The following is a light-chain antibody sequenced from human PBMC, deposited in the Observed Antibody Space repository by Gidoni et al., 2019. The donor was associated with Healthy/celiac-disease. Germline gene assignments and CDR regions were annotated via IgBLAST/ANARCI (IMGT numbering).Light chain of an antibody. CDR2: AAS. CDR1: QSISSY. Sequence: DIQMTQSPSSLSASVGDRVTITCRASQSISSYLNWYQQKPGKAPKLLIYAASSLQSGVPSRFSGSGSWTDFTLTISSLQPEDFATYYCQQSYSTPRGTFGGGTKVEIK. J-gene: IGKJ4*01. V-gene: IGKV1-39*01. CDR3: QQSYSTPRGT.